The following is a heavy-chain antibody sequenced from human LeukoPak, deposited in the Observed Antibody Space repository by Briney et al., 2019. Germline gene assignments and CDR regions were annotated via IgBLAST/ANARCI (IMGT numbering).Heavy chain of an antibody. J-gene: IGHJ4*02. Sequence: PSETLSLTCTVSGGSISSYYWSWIRQPPGKGLEWIGYIYYSGSTNYNPSLKSRVAISVDTSKNQFSLKLSSVTAADTAVYYCAREDGSGSYYWGQGTLVTVSS. V-gene: IGHV4-59*01. CDR3: AREDGSGSYY. CDR1: GGSISSYY. D-gene: IGHD3-10*01. CDR2: IYYSGST.